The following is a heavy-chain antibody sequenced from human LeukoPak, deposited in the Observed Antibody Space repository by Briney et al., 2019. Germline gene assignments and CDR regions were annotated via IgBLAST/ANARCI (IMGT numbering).Heavy chain of an antibody. V-gene: IGHV2-5*01. Sequence: GFSLSTXGVGGGWIRQPPGKALEWLALIYWNDDKRYSPSLKSRLTITKDTSKNQVVLTMTNMDPVDTATYYCAHKLYSYAADYWGQGTLVTVSS. CDR3: AHKLYSYAADY. J-gene: IGHJ4*02. CDR2: IYWNDDK. D-gene: IGHD5-18*01. CDR1: GFSLSTXGVG.